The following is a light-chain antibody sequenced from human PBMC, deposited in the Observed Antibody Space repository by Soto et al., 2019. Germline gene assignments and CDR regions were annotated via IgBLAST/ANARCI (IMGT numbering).Light chain of an antibody. Sequence: EIVMTQSPATLSVSPGERATLSCRASQSVTSNLAWYQQKPGQAPRLLIYGASTRATGIPARFSGSGSGTEFTLTISSLQSEDFGVYYCQQYNNWPLTFGQGTRLEN. V-gene: IGKV3-15*01. J-gene: IGKJ5*01. CDR3: QQYNNWPLT. CDR2: GAS. CDR1: QSVTSN.